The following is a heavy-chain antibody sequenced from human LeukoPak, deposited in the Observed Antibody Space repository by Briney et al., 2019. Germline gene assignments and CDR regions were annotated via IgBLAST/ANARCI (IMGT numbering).Heavy chain of an antibody. V-gene: IGHV3-74*01. CDR3: ARARPDGASYFDY. Sequence: GGSLRLSCAASGFTFSSHWMHWVRHLPGKGLVWVSRIHRDGSSTNYAASVKGRFTISRDNAKNTLYLQVNSLRAEDTAIYYCARARPDGASYFDYWGQGILVTVSS. D-gene: IGHD3-10*01. CDR2: IHRDGSST. J-gene: IGHJ4*02. CDR1: GFTFSSHW.